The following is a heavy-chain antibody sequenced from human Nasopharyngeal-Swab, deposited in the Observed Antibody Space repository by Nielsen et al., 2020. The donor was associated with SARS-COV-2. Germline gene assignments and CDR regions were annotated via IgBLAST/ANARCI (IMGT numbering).Heavy chain of an antibody. CDR1: GFTFSSYA. CDR2: ISYDGSNK. CDR3: ARESGGGHFQH. Sequence: CAASGFTFSSYAMHWVRQAPGKGLEWVAVISYDGSNKYYADSVKGRFTISRDNSKNTLYLQMNSLRAEDTAVYYCARESGGGHFQHWGQGTLVTVSS. J-gene: IGHJ1*01. D-gene: IGHD3-10*01. V-gene: IGHV3-30-3*01.